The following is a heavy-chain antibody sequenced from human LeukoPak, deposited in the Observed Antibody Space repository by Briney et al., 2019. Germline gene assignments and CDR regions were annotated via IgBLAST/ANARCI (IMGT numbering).Heavy chain of an antibody. CDR2: IIPILGIA. CDR1: GGTFSSYA. J-gene: IGHJ6*02. D-gene: IGHD1-26*01. Sequence: GSSVTVSCKASGGTFSSYAISWVRQPPGQGLEWMGRIIPILGIANYAQKFQGRVTITADKSTSTAYMELSSLRSEDTAVYYCARDLGGSYHYYYYGMGVWGQGTTVTVSS. CDR3: ARDLGGSYHYYYYGMGV. V-gene: IGHV1-69*04.